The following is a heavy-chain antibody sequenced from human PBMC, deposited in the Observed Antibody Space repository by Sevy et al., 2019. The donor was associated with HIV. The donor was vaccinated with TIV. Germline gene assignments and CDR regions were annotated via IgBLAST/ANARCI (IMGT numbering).Heavy chain of an antibody. CDR2: ISSGGSII. J-gene: IGHJ4*02. Sequence: GGSLRLSCAASEISFSDYYMSWIRQTPGKGLEWISYISSGGSIIYYAHSVKGRFTISRDNAKNSLYLQMNSLRAEDTAVYYCTRVRYNYGSSYFDYWGQGTLVTVSS. CDR1: EISFSDYY. V-gene: IGHV3-11*01. CDR3: TRVRYNYGSSYFDY. D-gene: IGHD1-1*01.